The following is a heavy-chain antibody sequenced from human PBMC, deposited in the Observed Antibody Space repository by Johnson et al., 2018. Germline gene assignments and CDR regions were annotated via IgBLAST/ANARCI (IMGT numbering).Heavy chain of an antibody. V-gene: IGHV3-72*01. Sequence: EVQLVESGGGLVQPGGSLRLSCAASGFTFSYHYMDWVRQAPGKGLAWVGRSSNQANRFTTYYAASVKGRFTISRDASDNLVYLHLNSLKTEDTAVYYCARERDDFWTYYMDVWGKGTTVTVSS. CDR2: SSNQANRFTT. CDR3: ARERDDFWTYYMDV. D-gene: IGHD3-3*01. CDR1: GFTFSYHY. J-gene: IGHJ6*03.